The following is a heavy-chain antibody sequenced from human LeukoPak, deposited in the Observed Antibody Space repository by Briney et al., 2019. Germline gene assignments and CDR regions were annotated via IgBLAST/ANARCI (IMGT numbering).Heavy chain of an antibody. J-gene: IGHJ4*02. CDR3: AGRSYGDSELDY. CDR2: INHSGST. Sequence: SETLSLTCAVYGGSFSGYYWSWIRQPPGKGLEWIGEINHSGSTNYNPSLKSRVTISVDTSKNQFSLKLSSVTAADTAVYYCAGRSYGDSELDYWGQGTLVTVSS. V-gene: IGHV4-34*01. CDR1: GGSFSGYY. D-gene: IGHD4-17*01.